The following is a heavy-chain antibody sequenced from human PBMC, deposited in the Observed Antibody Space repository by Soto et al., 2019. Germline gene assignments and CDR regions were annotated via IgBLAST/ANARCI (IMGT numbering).Heavy chain of an antibody. J-gene: IGHJ5*02. CDR3: AKDPLEGGWAARPGSWFDP. D-gene: IGHD6-6*01. CDR1: GGSISGYY. Sequence: PSETLSLTCSVSGGSISGYYWSWIRHSAGKGLEWIGRIYTTGSTMYNPSLRSRVTMSIDTSKNQFSLRLTSLTAADTAVYYCAKDPLEGGWAARPGSWFDPWGQGTLVTVSS. V-gene: IGHV4-4*07. CDR2: IYTTGST.